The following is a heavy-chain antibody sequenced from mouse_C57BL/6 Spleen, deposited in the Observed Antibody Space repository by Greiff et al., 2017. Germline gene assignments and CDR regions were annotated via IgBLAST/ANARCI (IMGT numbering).Heavy chain of an antibody. CDR3: ARSHYYGSLSPYWYFDV. CDR2: IYPRSGNT. Sequence: QVQLQQSGAELARPGASVKLSCKASGYTFTSYGISWVKQRTGQGLEWIGEIYPRSGNTYYNEKFKGKATLTADKSSSTAYMELRSLTSEDSAVYFCARSHYYGSLSPYWYFDVWGTGTTVTVSS. CDR1: GYTFTSYG. D-gene: IGHD1-1*01. V-gene: IGHV1-81*01. J-gene: IGHJ1*03.